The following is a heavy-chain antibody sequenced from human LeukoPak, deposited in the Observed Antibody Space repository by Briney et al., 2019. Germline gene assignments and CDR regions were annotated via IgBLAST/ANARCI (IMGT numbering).Heavy chain of an antibody. D-gene: IGHD5-18*01. J-gene: IGHJ4*02. V-gene: IGHV3-48*03. CDR2: ISSSGSTI. CDR1: GFTFSTYE. CDR3: ARTPSRGYSYDY. Sequence: GGSLRFSCAASGFTFSTYEMNWVRQAPGKGLEWVSYISSSGSTIHYADSVKGRFTISRDNAKHSLYLQMNSLRAEDTAVYYCARTPSRGYSYDYWGQGTLVTVSS.